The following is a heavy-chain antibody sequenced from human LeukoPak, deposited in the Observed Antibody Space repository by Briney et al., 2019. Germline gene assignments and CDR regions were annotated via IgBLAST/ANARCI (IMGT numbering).Heavy chain of an antibody. V-gene: IGHV3-11*01. Sequence: GGSLRLSCAASEFDFSDYYMTWVRQAPGNGLEWISYIGWSGTTISYADSVKGRFTISRDNAKNSLYLQMNSLRVEDTAVYYCARGLTVRTKYSSIVYWGQGTLVTVSS. CDR3: ARGLTVRTKYSSIVY. D-gene: IGHD6-13*01. CDR2: IGWSGTTI. CDR1: EFDFSDYY. J-gene: IGHJ4*02.